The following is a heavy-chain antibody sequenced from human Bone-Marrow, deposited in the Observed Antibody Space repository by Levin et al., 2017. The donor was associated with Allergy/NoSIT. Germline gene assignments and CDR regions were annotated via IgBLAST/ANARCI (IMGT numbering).Heavy chain of an antibody. D-gene: IGHD2-15*01. Sequence: GESLKISCVASGFTFSTYSMHWVRQAPGKGLEWVSSITGSDSYIYQADSVRGRFTISRDNTKNSLYLQVDSLRAEDTTVYYCARDENRGYCSGGSCYRVAFDIWGQGTMVTVSS. J-gene: IGHJ3*02. V-gene: IGHV3-21*01. CDR3: ARDENRGYCSGGSCYRVAFDI. CDR2: ITGSDSYI. CDR1: GFTFSTYS.